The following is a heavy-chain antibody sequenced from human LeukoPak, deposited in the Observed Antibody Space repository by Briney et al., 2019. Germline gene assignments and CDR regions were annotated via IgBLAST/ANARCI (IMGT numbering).Heavy chain of an antibody. CDR2: MNPNSGNT. D-gene: IGHD1-7*01. Sequence: GASVEVSCKASGYTFTSYDINWVRQATGQGLEWMGWMNPNSGNTGYAQKFQGRVTMTRNTSIGTAYMELSSLRCEDPALDYCARGRTGTTGYYYYYYMDVWGKGTTVTVSS. J-gene: IGHJ6*03. V-gene: IGHV1-8*01. CDR1: GYTFTSYD. CDR3: ARGRTGTTGYYYYYYMDV.